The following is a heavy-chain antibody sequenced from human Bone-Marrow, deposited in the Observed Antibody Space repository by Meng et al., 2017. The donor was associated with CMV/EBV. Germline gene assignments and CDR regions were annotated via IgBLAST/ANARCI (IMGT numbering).Heavy chain of an antibody. D-gene: IGHD6-6*01. Sequence: GESLRLSWAASGLTFSSYSMYWVRQAPGKGPEWVAVISYDGSNKYYADSVKGRFTISRDNAKNTLYLQMNSLRAEDTAVYYCARAQYSSSILMDVWGQGTTVTVSS. CDR3: ARAQYSSSILMDV. J-gene: IGHJ6*02. CDR2: ISYDGSNK. CDR1: GLTFSSYS. V-gene: IGHV3-30-3*01.